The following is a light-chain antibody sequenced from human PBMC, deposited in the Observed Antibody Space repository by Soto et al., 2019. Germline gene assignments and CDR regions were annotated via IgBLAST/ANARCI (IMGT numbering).Light chain of an antibody. CDR1: SSDVGGYKY. CDR2: EVS. J-gene: IGLJ1*01. V-gene: IGLV2-14*01. CDR3: SSYRSGELYV. Sequence: QSVLTQPASVSGSPGQSITISCTGTSSDVGGYKYVSWYQQHPGKAPKLLIYEVSNWPSGISNRFSASKSDNTASLTISGLRAEDEADYYCSSYRSGELYVVGKGTKVTVL.